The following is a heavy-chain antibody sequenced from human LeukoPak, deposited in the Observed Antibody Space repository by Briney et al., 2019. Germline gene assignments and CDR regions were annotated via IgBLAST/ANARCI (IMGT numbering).Heavy chain of an antibody. CDR1: GFTFSSYW. J-gene: IGHJ5*02. Sequence: GGSLRLSCVASGFTFSSYWMSWVRQAPGKGLEWVANIKQDGSEKYYVDSVKGRFTISRDNAKNSLYLQMNSLRAEDTAVYYCARSLDIEDQLDPWGQGTLVTVSS. D-gene: IGHD5-12*01. CDR3: ARSLDIEDQLDP. CDR2: IKQDGSEK. V-gene: IGHV3-7*03.